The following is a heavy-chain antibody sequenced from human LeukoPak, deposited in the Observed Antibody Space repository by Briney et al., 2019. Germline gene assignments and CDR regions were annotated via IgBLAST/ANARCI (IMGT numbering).Heavy chain of an antibody. J-gene: IGHJ4*02. CDR1: GFTLSSYW. CDR3: ARVSSYYYGTDY. Sequence: PGGSLRLSCAASGFTLSSYWMHWVRQAPGKGLVWVSRINSDGSSTSYADSVKGRFTISRDNAKTSLYLQMNSLRAEDTAVYFCARVSSYYYGTDYWGQGTLVTVSS. CDR2: INSDGSST. V-gene: IGHV3-74*01. D-gene: IGHD3-22*01.